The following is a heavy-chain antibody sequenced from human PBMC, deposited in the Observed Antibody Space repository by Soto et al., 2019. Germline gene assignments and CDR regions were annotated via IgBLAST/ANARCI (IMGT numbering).Heavy chain of an antibody. CDR2: IIPIFGTA. CDR1: GGTFSSSA. Sequence: ASVKVSCKASGGTFSSSAISWVRQAPGQGLEWMGEIIPIFGTANYAQKFQGRVTITADESTSTAYMELSSLRSEDTAVYYCAREGVVDTSMILQSFFDYWGQGSQVIVSS. D-gene: IGHD5-18*01. J-gene: IGHJ4*02. CDR3: AREGVVDTSMILQSFFDY. V-gene: IGHV1-69*13.